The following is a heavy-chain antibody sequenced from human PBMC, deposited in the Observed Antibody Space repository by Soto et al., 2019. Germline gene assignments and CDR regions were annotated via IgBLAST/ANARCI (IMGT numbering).Heavy chain of an antibody. CDR3: ASPRLSSDGTTPIDY. CDR2: ISYDGTNK. V-gene: IGHV3-30-3*01. D-gene: IGHD1-1*01. CDR1: GFTFSSYA. Sequence: QVQLVESGGGVVQPGRSLRLSCAASGFTFSSYAMHGVRQAPGKGLEWVAVISYDGTNKYYADSVKGRFTIPRDNSKNTLYLQMNSLRTEDTAVYYCASPRLSSDGTTPIDYWGQGTLVTVSS. J-gene: IGHJ4*02.